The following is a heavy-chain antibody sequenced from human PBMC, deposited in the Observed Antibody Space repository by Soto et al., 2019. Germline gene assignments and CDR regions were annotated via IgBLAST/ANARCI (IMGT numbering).Heavy chain of an antibody. J-gene: IGHJ6*02. V-gene: IGHV1-69*06. CDR1: GGTFSSYA. D-gene: IGHD6-6*01. CDR3: ARDRYSSSPGPYYYYGMDV. Sequence: QVQLVQSGAEVKKPGSSVKVSCKVSGGTFSSYAISWVRQAPGQGLEWMGGIIPIFGTANYAQKFQGRVTITADKSTSTAYMELSSLRSEDTAVYYCARDRYSSSPGPYYYYGMDVWGQGTTVTVSS. CDR2: IIPIFGTA.